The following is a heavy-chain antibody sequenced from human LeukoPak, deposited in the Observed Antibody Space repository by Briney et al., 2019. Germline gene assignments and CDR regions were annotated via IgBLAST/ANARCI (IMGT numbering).Heavy chain of an antibody. D-gene: IGHD3-22*01. J-gene: IGHJ4*02. V-gene: IGHV4-31*03. CDR1: GGSISSGGYY. Sequence: SQTLSLTCTVSGGSISSGGYYWSWIRQHPGKGLEWIGYVYYSGSTYYNPSLKSRVTISVDTSKNQFSLKLSSATAADTAVYYCARKSSSGYQGGSIDYWGQGTLATVSS. CDR3: ARKSSSGYQGGSIDY. CDR2: VYYSGST.